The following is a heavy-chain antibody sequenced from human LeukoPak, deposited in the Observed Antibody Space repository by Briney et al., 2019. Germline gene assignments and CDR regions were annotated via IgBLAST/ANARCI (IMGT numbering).Heavy chain of an antibody. CDR3: AKTRVDRRDNDAFDM. CDR2: IHYDGSNN. Sequence: HPGGSLRLSCAASGFTFSSYGVHWVRQAPGKGLEWLAFIHYDGSNNYYADSVKGRFTISRDNSKNTLYLQMNSLRAEDTAVYSCAKTRVDRRDNDAFDMWGQGTMVTVSS. CDR1: GFTFSSYG. J-gene: IGHJ3*02. V-gene: IGHV3-30*02. D-gene: IGHD1-14*01.